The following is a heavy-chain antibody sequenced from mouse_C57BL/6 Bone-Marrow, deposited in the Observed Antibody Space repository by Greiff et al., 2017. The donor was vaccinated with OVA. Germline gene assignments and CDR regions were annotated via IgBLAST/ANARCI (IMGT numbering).Heavy chain of an antibody. CDR2: IYPSDSET. J-gene: IGHJ1*03. D-gene: IGHD2-2*01. Sequence: QVQLQQSGAELVRPGSSVKLSCKASGYTFTSYWMAWVKQRPGQGLEWIGNIYPSDSETHYNQKFKDKATLTVDKSSSTAYMQLSSLTSEDSAVYYCARGLWLRRWYFDVWGTGTTVTVSS. V-gene: IGHV1-61*01. CDR1: GYTFTSYW. CDR3: ARGLWLRRWYFDV.